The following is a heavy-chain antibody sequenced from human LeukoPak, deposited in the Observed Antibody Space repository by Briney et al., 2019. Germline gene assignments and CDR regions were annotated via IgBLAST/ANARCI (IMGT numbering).Heavy chain of an antibody. J-gene: IGHJ4*02. CDR3: ARHTSGSYSNYFDY. D-gene: IGHD1-26*01. CDR2: IYYSGST. V-gene: IGHV4-59*08. Sequence: SETLSLTCTVSGGSISSYYWSWIRQPPGKGLEWIGYIYYSGSTNYNPSLKSRVTISVDTSKNQFSLKLSSVTAADTAVYYCARHTSGSYSNYFDYWGQGTLVTVSS. CDR1: GGSISSYY.